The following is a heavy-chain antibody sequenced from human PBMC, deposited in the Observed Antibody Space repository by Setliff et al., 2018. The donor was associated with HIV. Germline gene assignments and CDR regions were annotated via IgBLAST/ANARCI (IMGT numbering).Heavy chain of an antibody. CDR3: TTGPESSYGYRKDY. CDR2: IQPRVGGATA. Sequence: GGSLRLSCAASGFTFDDYTMHWVRQAPGKGLEWVGRIQPRVGGATADYAAPVQGRFTISRDDSKNTLYLQMNSLKTEDTAVYYCTTGPESSYGYRKDYWGQGTLVTVSS. V-gene: IGHV3-15*01. CDR1: GFTFDDYT. D-gene: IGHD5-18*01. J-gene: IGHJ4*02.